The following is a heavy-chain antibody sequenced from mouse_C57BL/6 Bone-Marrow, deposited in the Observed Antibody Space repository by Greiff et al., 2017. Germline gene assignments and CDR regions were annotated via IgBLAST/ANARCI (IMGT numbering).Heavy chain of an antibody. CDR3: ARWDYGSSYRYFDV. Sequence: QVQLQQSGAELVKPGASVKISCKASGYAFSSYWMNWVTQRPGKGLEWIGQIYTGDGGNNYNGKFKGKATLTADKSSSTAYMQLSSLNSEDSAVYFCARWDYGSSYRYFDVWGTGTTVTVSS. V-gene: IGHV1-80*01. D-gene: IGHD1-1*01. J-gene: IGHJ1*03. CDR2: IYTGDGGN. CDR1: GYAFSSYW.